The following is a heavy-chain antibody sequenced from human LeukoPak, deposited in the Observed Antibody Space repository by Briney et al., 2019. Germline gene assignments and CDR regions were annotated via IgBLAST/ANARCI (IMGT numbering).Heavy chain of an antibody. D-gene: IGHD3-10*01. Sequence: PGGSLRLSCAASGFTFSSYEMNWVRQAPGKGLVWVSYVHNSGNYIYYADSVKGRFTISRDNAKNSLYLQMNSLRAEDTAVYYCARDKEGRGLTNLDYWGQGTLVTVSS. J-gene: IGHJ4*02. V-gene: IGHV3-48*03. CDR1: GFTFSSYE. CDR3: ARDKEGRGLTNLDY. CDR2: VHNSGNYI.